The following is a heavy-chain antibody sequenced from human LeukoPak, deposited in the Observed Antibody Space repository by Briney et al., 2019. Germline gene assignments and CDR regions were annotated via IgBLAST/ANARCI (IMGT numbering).Heavy chain of an antibody. J-gene: IGHJ4*02. CDR1: GFTFSIYA. V-gene: IGHV3-23*01. D-gene: IGHD5-24*01. CDR3: AKDPGAGVAPTKLDY. Sequence: GGSLRLSCAASGFTFSIYAMAWVRQAPGKALEWVSSISGSGTSTYYADSVKGRFSISRDNSKNTLYLQMISLRAEDTAIYYCAKDPGAGVAPTKLDYWGQGTLVTVSS. CDR2: ISGSGTST.